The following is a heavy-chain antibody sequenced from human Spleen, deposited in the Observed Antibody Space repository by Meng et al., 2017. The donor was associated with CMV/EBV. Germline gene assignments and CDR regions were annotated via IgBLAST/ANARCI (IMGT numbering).Heavy chain of an antibody. CDR2: IYPGDSDT. Sequence: GGSLRLSCKGSGYSFRTYWIGWVRQMPGKGLEWMGIIYPGDSDTKYSPSFQGQVNISVDKSISTAYLQWSSLKASDTAIYYCARWDRVVPVASGTSGNYNWFDPWGQGTLVTVSS. D-gene: IGHD2-2*01. CDR3: ARWDRVVPVASGTSGNYNWFDP. V-gene: IGHV5-51*01. J-gene: IGHJ5*02. CDR1: GYSFRTYW.